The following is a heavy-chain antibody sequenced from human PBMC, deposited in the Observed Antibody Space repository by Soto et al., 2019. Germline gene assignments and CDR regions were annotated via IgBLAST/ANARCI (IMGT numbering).Heavy chain of an antibody. CDR3: GRDGALGDTAVVDS. Sequence: QVQLVESGGGVVQPGKSLRLSCAASGFTFSTYGMHWVRQAPGKGLEWVAVIWYDGSNIYHGDSLKGRFTISRDNSKNPLYLQINNLRAEDTAVYYCGRDGALGDTAVVDSWGQGTLVTVSS. V-gene: IGHV3-33*01. J-gene: IGHJ4*02. CDR2: IWYDGSNI. CDR1: GFTFSTYG. D-gene: IGHD5-18*01.